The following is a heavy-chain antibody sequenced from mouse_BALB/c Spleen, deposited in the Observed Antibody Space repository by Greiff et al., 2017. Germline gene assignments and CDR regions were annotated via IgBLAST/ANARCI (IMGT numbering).Heavy chain of an antibody. Sequence: VQRVESGAELVKPGASVKLSCKASGYTFTSYDINWVRQRPEQGLEWIGWIFPGDGSTKYNEKFKGKATLTTDKSSSTAYMQLSRLTSEDSAVYFCARGTTVPYWYFDVWGAGTTVTVSS. D-gene: IGHD1-1*01. CDR3: ARGTTVPYWYFDV. J-gene: IGHJ1*01. V-gene: IGHV1-85*01. CDR1: GYTFTSYD. CDR2: IFPGDGST.